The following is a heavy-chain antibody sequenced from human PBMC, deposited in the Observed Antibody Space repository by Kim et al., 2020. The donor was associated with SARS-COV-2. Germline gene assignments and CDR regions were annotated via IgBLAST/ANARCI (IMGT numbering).Heavy chain of an antibody. V-gene: IGHV4-59*13. CDR1: GGSISSYY. D-gene: IGHD2-8*01. CDR3: ARDGHYCTNGVCYMMFDY. Sequence: SETLSLTCTVSGGSISSYYWSWIRQPPGKGLEWIGYIYYSGSTNYNPSLKSRVTISVDTSKNQFSLKLSSVTAADTAVYYCARDGHYCTNGVCYMMFDYWGQGTLVTVSS. J-gene: IGHJ4*02. CDR2: IYYSGST.